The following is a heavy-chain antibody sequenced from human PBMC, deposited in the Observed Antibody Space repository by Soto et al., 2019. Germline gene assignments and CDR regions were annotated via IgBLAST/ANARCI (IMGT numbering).Heavy chain of an antibody. D-gene: IGHD6-13*01. CDR2: IYYSGST. CDR3: ARDRGRSAAAGIAGSYYYYGMDV. CDR1: SGSISSYY. Sequence: PWETLSLTCTVSSGSISSYYWSWIRQPPGKGLEWIGYIYYSGSTNYNPSLKSRVTISVDTSKNQFSLKLSSVTAADTAVYYCARDRGRSAAAGIAGSYYYYGMDVWGQGTTVTVSS. J-gene: IGHJ6*02. V-gene: IGHV4-59*01.